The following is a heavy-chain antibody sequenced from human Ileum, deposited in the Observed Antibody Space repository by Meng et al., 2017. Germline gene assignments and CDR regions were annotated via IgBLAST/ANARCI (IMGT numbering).Heavy chain of an antibody. J-gene: IGHJ3*02. CDR3: ARGSPDAFDI. CDR1: GYTFTSHT. V-gene: IGHV1-69*05. Sequence: SVKVFCKASGYTFTSHTTSWVLQAPGQGLKWMGGIIPIFGTANYAQKFQGRVTITTDESTSTAYMELSSLRSKDTAVYYCARGSPDAFDIWGQGTMVTVSS. CDR2: IIPIFGTA.